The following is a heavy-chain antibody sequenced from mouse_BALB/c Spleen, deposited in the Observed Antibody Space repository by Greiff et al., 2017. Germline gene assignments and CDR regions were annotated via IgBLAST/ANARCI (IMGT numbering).Heavy chain of an antibody. Sequence: ESGPGLVAPSQSLSITCTVSGFSLTSYDISWIRQPPGKGLEWLGVIWTGGGTNYNSAFMSRLSISKDNSKSQVFLKMNSLQTDDTARYYCARDGVRGYYAMDYWGQGTSVTVSS. CDR2: IWTGGGT. CDR1: GFSLTSYD. J-gene: IGHJ4*01. D-gene: IGHD2-14*01. V-gene: IGHV2-9-2*01. CDR3: ARDGVRGYYAMDY.